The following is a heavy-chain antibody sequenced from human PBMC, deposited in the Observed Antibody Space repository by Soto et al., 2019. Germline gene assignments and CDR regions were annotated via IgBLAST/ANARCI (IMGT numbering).Heavy chain of an antibody. Sequence: QVQLVESGGGVVQPGRSLRLSCVGSGFIFGKYDMYWVRQAPGKGLEWVTKISHDGRNKDYEDSVQGRFTISRDNSRDTMYLEMNSLRPEDTAIYYCAKGGLPWWSQGIDFWGQGTLVTVSA. V-gene: IGHV3-30*18. CDR1: GFIFGKYD. CDR2: ISHDGRNK. CDR3: AKGGLPWWSQGIDF. J-gene: IGHJ4*02. D-gene: IGHD2-8*02.